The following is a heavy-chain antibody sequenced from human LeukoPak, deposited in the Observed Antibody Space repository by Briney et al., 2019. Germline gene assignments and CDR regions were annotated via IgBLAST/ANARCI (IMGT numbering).Heavy chain of an antibody. CDR1: GFTFSSYD. Sequence: GGSLRLSCAASGFTFSSYDMNWVRQAPGKGLEWVSYISSSGSTIYYADSVKGRFTISRDNAKNSLYLQMNSLRAEDTAVYYCARAYSSGYSSSWYLDVAGGTGTYWGQGQRVPVSS. V-gene: IGHV3-48*03. D-gene: IGHD6-13*01. J-gene: IGHJ4*02. CDR2: ISSSGSTI. CDR3: ARAYSSGYSSSWYLDVAGGTGTY.